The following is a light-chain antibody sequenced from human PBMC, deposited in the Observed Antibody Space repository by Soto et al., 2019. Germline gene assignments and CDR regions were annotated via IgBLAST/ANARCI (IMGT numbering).Light chain of an antibody. V-gene: IGKV3-20*01. Sequence: EIVLTQSPGTLSLSSGERATPSCRARQSVSSSYLAWYQQKPGQAPRLLVYATSSRATGIPHRFSGSGSGTDFTLTISRLEPEDFAVYYCQQYGSSSFTFGQGTELEIK. J-gene: IGKJ2*01. CDR1: QSVSSSY. CDR3: QQYGSSSFT. CDR2: ATS.